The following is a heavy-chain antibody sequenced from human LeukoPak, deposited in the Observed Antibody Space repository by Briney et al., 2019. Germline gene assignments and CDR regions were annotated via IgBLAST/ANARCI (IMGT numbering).Heavy chain of an antibody. J-gene: IGHJ4*02. CDR2: INPSGGST. CDR1: GYTFTSYY. Sequence: GASVKVSRKASGYTFTSYYMHWVRQAPGQGLEWMGIINPSGGSTSYAQKFQGRVTMTRDTSTSTVYMELSSLRSEDTAVYYCASHRLPGYSSSWYFDYWGQGTLVTVSS. CDR3: ASHRLPGYSSSWYFDY. V-gene: IGHV1-46*01. D-gene: IGHD6-13*01.